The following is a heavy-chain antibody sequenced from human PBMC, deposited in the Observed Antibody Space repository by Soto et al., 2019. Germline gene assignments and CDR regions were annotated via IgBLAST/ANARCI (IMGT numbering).Heavy chain of an antibody. D-gene: IGHD1-1*01. CDR1: GFTFSSYW. CDR3: ARGPGWNNYYGMDV. Sequence: PGGSLRLSCAASGFTFSSYWMNWVRQAPGKGLEWVANIKQDGSEKYYVDSVKGRFTISRDNAKNSLYLQMNSLRAEDTAVYYCARGPGWNNYYGMDVWGQGTTVTVSS. J-gene: IGHJ6*02. CDR2: IKQDGSEK. V-gene: IGHV3-7*03.